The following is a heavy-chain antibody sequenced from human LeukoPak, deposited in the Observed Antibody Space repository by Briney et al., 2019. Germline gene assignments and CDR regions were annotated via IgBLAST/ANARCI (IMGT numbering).Heavy chain of an antibody. CDR3: AMGWFGESRGSYYYYGMDV. Sequence: ASVKVSCKASGYTFTGYYMHWVRQAPGQGLEWMGGIIPIFGTANYAQKFQGRVTITADESTSTAYMELSSLRSEDTAVYYCAMGWFGESRGSYYYYGMDVWGQGTTVTVSS. V-gene: IGHV1-69*13. J-gene: IGHJ6*02. CDR2: IIPIFGTA. D-gene: IGHD3-10*01. CDR1: GYTFTGYY.